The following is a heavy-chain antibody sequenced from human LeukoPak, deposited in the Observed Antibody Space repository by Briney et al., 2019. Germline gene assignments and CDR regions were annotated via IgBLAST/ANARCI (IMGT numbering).Heavy chain of an antibody. CDR3: AGGYYYVKFDY. CDR1: GGSSSGYY. D-gene: IGHD3-22*01. V-gene: IGHV4-34*01. Sequence: SETLSLTCAVYGGSSSGYYWSWIRQPPGKGLEWIGEINHSGSTNYNPSLKSRVTISVDTSKNQFSLKLSSVTAADTAVYYCAGGYYYVKFDYWGQGTLVTVSS. J-gene: IGHJ4*02. CDR2: INHSGST.